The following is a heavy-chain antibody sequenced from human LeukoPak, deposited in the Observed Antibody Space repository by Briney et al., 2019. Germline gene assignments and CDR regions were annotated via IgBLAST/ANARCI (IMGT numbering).Heavy chain of an antibody. V-gene: IGHV3-48*03. CDR1: GFAFSSYE. Sequence: GGSLRLSCAASGFAFSSYEMNWVRQAPGKGLEWVSYISSSGSTIYYADSVKGRFTISRDNAKNPLYLQMNSLRAEDTAVYYCAELGITMIGGVWGKGTTVTISS. CDR2: ISSSGSTI. D-gene: IGHD3-10*02. J-gene: IGHJ6*04. CDR3: AELGITMIGGV.